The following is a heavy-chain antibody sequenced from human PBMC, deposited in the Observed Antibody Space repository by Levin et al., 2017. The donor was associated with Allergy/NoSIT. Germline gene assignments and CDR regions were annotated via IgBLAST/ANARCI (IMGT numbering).Heavy chain of an antibody. CDR1: GFTFSSYG. CDR3: ARGWDSGYDSAGY. D-gene: IGHD5-12*01. J-gene: IGHJ4*02. CDR2: IWYDGSNK. Sequence: GGSLRLSCAASGFTFSSYGMHWVRQAPGKGLEWVAVIWYDGSNKYYADSVKGRFTISRDNSKNTLYLQMNSLRAEDTAVYYCARGWDSGYDSAGYWGQGTLVTVSS. V-gene: IGHV3-33*01.